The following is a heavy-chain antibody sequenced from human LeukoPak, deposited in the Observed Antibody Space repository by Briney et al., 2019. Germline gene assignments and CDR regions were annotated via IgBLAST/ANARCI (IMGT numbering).Heavy chain of an antibody. CDR3: AKEAGYCSSTSCYPFDY. Sequence: GGSLRLSCAASGFIVSSNYMSWVRQAPGKGLEWVSVIYSDGNTYYGDSVKGRFTISRDNSKNTLYLQMNNVRAEDTAVYYCAKEAGYCSSTSCYPFDYWGQGTLVTVSS. J-gene: IGHJ4*02. V-gene: IGHV3-53*01. D-gene: IGHD2-2*03. CDR1: GFIVSSNY. CDR2: IYSDGNT.